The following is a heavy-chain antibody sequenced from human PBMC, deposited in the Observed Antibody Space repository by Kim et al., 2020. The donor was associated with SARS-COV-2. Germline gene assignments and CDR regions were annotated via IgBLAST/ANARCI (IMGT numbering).Heavy chain of an antibody. Sequence: GGSLRLSCAASGFTFSNAWMSWVRQAPGKGLEWVGRIKSKTDGGTTDYAAPVKGRFTISRDDSKNTLYLQMNSLKTEDTAVYYCTTELLPLPDAFDIWGQGTMVTVSS. CDR2: IKSKTDGGTT. CDR3: TTELLPLPDAFDI. V-gene: IGHV3-15*01. J-gene: IGHJ3*02. D-gene: IGHD3-22*01. CDR1: GFTFSNAW.